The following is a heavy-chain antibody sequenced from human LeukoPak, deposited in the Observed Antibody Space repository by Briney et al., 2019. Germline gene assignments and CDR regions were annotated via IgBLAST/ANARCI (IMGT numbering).Heavy chain of an antibody. J-gene: IGHJ4*02. CDR1: GFTFSSYS. CDR3: ARDPDY. V-gene: IGHV3-48*04. CDR2: ISSSSSTI. Sequence: GGSLRLSCAASGFTFSSYSMNWVRQAPGKGLEWVSYISSSSSTIYYADSVKGRFTISRDNAKNSLYLQMNSLRAEDTAVYCCARDPDYWGQGTLVTVSS.